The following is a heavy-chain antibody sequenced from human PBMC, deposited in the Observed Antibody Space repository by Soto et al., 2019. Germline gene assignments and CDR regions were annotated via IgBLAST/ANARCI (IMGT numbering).Heavy chain of an antibody. J-gene: IGHJ4*02. CDR2: LYFNGGT. D-gene: IGHD3-10*01. CDR1: GGPINSPDYY. CDR3: ARHVVWLGELLSDYFDY. Sequence: SETLSLTCNVSGGPINSPDYYWSWIRQSPGKGLEWIGYLYFNGGTQYNPSLRTPVSMSLDTSKKHFSLKLSSVTAADTAVYYCARHVVWLGELLSDYFDYWGQGTLVTVSS. V-gene: IGHV4-30-4*01.